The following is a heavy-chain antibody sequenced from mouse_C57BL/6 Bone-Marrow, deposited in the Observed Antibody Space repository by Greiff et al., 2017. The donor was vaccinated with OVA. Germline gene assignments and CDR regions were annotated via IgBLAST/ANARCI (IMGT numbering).Heavy chain of an antibody. Sequence: VQLQQSGAELVRPGASVKLSCTASGFNIKDDYMHWVKQRPVQGLEWIGWIDPENGDTAYASKFQGKATITADTSSNTAYLQLSSLTSEDTAVYYCTRVVATYFDYWGQGTTLTVSS. CDR2: IDPENGDT. J-gene: IGHJ2*01. CDR1: GFNIKDDY. D-gene: IGHD1-1*01. CDR3: TRVVATYFDY. V-gene: IGHV14-4*01.